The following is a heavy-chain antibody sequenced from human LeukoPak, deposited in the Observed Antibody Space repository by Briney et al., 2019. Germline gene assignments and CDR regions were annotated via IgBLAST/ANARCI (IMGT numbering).Heavy chain of an antibody. CDR1: GGSISSYY. V-gene: IGHV4-59*01. CDR3: ARVRAVAGTETYYYYYMDV. J-gene: IGHJ6*03. Sequence: SSETLSLTCTVSGGSISSYYWSWIRQPPGKGLEWIGYIYYSGSTHYNPSLKSRVTISVDTSKNQFSLKLSSVTAADTAVYYCARVRAVAGTETYYYYYMDVWGKGTTVTISS. D-gene: IGHD6-19*01. CDR2: IYYSGST.